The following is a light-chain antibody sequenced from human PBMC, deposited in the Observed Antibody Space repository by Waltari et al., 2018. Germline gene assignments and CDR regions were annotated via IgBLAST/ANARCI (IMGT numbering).Light chain of an antibody. CDR1: SSDVGAYNY. J-gene: IGLJ1*01. Sequence: QSALTQPASVSGSPGQSIAISCTGTSSDVGAYNYVSWYQQHPGKAPKVIIYDVSKRPSVISSRFSGSKSDNTASLTTSGLQAEDEADYFCYSFAGYTTFYVFGSGTKVTVI. CDR3: YSFAGYTTFYV. V-gene: IGLV2-23*02. CDR2: DVS.